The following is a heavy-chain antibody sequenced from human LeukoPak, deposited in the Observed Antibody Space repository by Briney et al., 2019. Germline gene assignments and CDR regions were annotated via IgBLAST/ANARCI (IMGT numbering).Heavy chain of an antibody. D-gene: IGHD1-26*01. CDR2: IYSGGST. CDR3: ARGGSYLSAFDI. J-gene: IGHJ3*02. CDR1: DGSFSGYY. Sequence: PSETLSLTCAVYDGSFSGYYWSWIRQPPGKGLEWVSIIYSGGSTFYADSVKGRFTISRDNSKNTLYLQMNSLRAKDTAVYYCARGGSYLSAFDIWGQGTMVTVSS. V-gene: IGHV3-53*03.